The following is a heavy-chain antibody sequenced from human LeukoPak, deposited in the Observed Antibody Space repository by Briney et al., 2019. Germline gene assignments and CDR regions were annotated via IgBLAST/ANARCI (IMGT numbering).Heavy chain of an antibody. J-gene: IGHJ6*03. Sequence: PGGSLRLSCATSGFTFNNYNMNWVRQAPGRALEWVSSITSSGTYIFYADSVKGRFTISRDNTKNSLYLQMNSLGPEDTAVYYCARDPYSGNYGNYYYYYMDVWGKGTTVTISS. CDR1: GFTFNNYN. V-gene: IGHV3-21*01. CDR3: ARDPYSGNYGNYYYYYMDV. D-gene: IGHD1-26*01. CDR2: ITSSGTYI.